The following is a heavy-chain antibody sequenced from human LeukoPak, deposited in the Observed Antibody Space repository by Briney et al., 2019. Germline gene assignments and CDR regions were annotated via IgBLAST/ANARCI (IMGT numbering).Heavy chain of an antibody. Sequence: SETLSLTCTVSGGSISSYYWSWIRQPPGKGLEWIGYIYYSGSTNYNPSLKSRVTISVDTSKNQFSLKLSSVTAADTAVYYCARGLGYCSSTSCYRNAGPFDYWGQGTLVTVSS. D-gene: IGHD2-2*01. J-gene: IGHJ4*02. CDR2: IYYSGST. CDR3: ARGLGYCSSTSCYRNAGPFDY. CDR1: GGSISSYY. V-gene: IGHV4-59*01.